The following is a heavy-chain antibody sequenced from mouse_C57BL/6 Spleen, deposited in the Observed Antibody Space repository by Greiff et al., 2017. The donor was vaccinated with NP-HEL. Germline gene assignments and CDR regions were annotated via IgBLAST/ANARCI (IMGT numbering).Heavy chain of an antibody. J-gene: IGHJ2*01. CDR2: ISYDGSN. V-gene: IGHV3-6*01. D-gene: IGHD3-2*02. CDR1: GYSITSGYY. CDR3: ARAQPYFDY. Sequence: ESGPGLVKPSQSLSLTCSVTGYSITSGYYWNWIRQFPGNKLEWMGYISYDGSNNYNPSLKNRISITRDTSKNQFFLKLNSVTTEDTATYYCARAQPYFDYWGQGTTLTVSS.